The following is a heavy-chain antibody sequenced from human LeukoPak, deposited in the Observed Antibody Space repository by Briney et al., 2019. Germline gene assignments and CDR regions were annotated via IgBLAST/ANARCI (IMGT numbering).Heavy chain of an antibody. V-gene: IGHV1-69*06. CDR3: ASQITMVRGVIVPYYYYGMDV. J-gene: IGHJ6*04. CDR2: IIPIFGTA. CDR1: RGTFSSYA. D-gene: IGHD3-10*01. Sequence: SVKVSCKASRGTFSSYAISWVRQAPGQGLEWMGGIIPIFGTANYAQKFQGRVTITADKSTSTAYMELSSLRSEDTAVYYCASQITMVRGVIVPYYYYGMDVWGKGTTVTVSS.